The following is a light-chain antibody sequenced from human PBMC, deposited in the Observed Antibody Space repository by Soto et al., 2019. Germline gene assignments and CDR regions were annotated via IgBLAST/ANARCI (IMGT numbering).Light chain of an antibody. CDR1: SSDVGGYNY. J-gene: IGLJ3*02. CDR2: DVS. CDR3: CSSAGTYTSV. Sequence: QSVLTQPRSVSGSPGQSVTISCTGTSSDVGGYNYVSWYQQHPGKAPKLMISDVSKRPSGVPDRFSGSKSGNTASLTISGLQAEDEADYYCCSSAGTYTSVFGGGTKLIVL. V-gene: IGLV2-11*01.